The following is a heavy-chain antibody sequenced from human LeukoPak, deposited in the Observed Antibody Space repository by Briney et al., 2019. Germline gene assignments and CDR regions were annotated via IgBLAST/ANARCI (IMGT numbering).Heavy chain of an antibody. Sequence: GRSLRLSCAASGFTFSSYGMHWVRQAPGKGLEGVAFIRYDGSNKYYADFVRGRFTISRDNSRTTLYLQMNSLRAEDTAVYYCAKGRYSSGWYYFDYWGQGTLVTVSS. CDR2: IRYDGSNK. CDR3: AKGRYSSGWYYFDY. J-gene: IGHJ4*02. D-gene: IGHD6-19*01. V-gene: IGHV3-30*02. CDR1: GFTFSSYG.